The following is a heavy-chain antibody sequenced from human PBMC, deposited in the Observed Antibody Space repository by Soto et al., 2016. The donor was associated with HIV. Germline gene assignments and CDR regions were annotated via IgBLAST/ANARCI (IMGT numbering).Heavy chain of an antibody. Sequence: EVQLVESGEAWSSLGSLRLSCAASGFPFNSYNMNWVRQAPGKGLEWVSYISGSRVSIYYADSVKGRFTISRDNAKNSLYLQMNSLRAEDTAIYYCARDTDYVPDYWGQGTLVIVSS. CDR1: GFPFNSYN. J-gene: IGHJ4*02. CDR2: ISGSRVSI. CDR3: ARDTDYVPDY. V-gene: IGHV3-21*01. D-gene: IGHD4-17*01.